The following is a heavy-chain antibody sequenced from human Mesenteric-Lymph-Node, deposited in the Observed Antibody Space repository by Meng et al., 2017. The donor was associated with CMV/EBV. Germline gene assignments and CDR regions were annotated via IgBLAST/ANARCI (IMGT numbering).Heavy chain of an antibody. CDR2: ISSSSSYI. V-gene: IGHV3-21*01. J-gene: IGHJ6*02. CDR3: ARDIVVVVAATPRTTGYGMDV. CDR1: GFTFDDYA. D-gene: IGHD2-15*01. Sequence: GGSLRLSCAASGFTFDDYAMHWVRQAPGKGLEWVSSISSSSSYIYYADSVKGRFTISRDNAKNSLYLQMNSLRAEDTAVYYCARDIVVVVAATPRTTGYGMDVWGQGTTVTVSS.